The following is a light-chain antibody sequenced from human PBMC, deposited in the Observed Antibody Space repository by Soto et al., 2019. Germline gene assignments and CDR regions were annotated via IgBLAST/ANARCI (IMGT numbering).Light chain of an antibody. Sequence: EIVLTQSPGTLSLSPGERATLSCRASQSVSSSYLAWYQQKPGQSPRPLIYGASIRATAIPDRFSGSGSGTDFTLTISRLEPEDSAVYYCQQHSRSITFGGGTKVDIK. CDR2: GAS. CDR1: QSVSSSY. J-gene: IGKJ4*01. V-gene: IGKV3-20*01. CDR3: QQHSRSIT.